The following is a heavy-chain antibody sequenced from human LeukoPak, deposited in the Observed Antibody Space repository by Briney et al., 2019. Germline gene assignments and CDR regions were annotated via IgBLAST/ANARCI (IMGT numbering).Heavy chain of an antibody. J-gene: IGHJ4*02. V-gene: IGHV3-33*06. Sequence: GRSLRLSCAASGFTFRTYAMHWVRQAPGKGLEWVAFIWPDGSKKFYADSVKGRFTISRDNSNHTLYLQMNSLRPEDTALYFCAKISSSAEPNFDYWGQGILLTVS. D-gene: IGHD1-14*01. CDR1: GFTFRTYA. CDR3: AKISSSAEPNFDY. CDR2: IWPDGSKK.